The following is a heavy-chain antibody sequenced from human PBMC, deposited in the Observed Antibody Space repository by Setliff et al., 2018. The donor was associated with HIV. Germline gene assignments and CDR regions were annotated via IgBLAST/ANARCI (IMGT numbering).Heavy chain of an antibody. CDR2: IIPMFGLA. CDR1: GGTFRSYA. Sequence: ASVKVSCKASGGTFRSYAFSWVRQAPGQGLEWMGGIIPMFGLANYAQKFQGRVTITADESTSTVYMELSSLRSDDTAGYYCARSPLDPPYNDFWSGYNPFDYWGQGTLVAVSS. V-gene: IGHV1-69*13. D-gene: IGHD3-3*01. J-gene: IGHJ4*02. CDR3: ARSPLDPPYNDFWSGYNPFDY.